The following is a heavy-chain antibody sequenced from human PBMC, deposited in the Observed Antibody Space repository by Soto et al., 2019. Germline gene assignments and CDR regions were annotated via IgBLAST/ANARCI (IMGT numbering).Heavy chain of an antibody. V-gene: IGHV3-23*01. CDR3: ARAYGDTWKHYYFDY. CDR2: ISGSGGST. CDR1: RFTFSGYS. J-gene: IGHJ4*02. Sequence: EVQLLESGGGLVQPGGSLRLSCAASRFTFSGYSMSWVRQAPGKGLEWVSGISGSGGSTYNADSVKGRFTISRDNSESTLFLQMNSLRAEDTALYYCARAYGDTWKHYYFDYWGQGTLVTVSS. D-gene: IGHD3-3*02.